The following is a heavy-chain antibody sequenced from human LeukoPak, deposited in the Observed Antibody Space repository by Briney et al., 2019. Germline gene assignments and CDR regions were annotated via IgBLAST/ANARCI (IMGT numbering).Heavy chain of an antibody. CDR1: GFTFGDYA. Sequence: GGSLRLSCTASGFTFGDYAMSWFRQAPGKGLEWVGFIRSKPYGGTTENAASVKGRFTISRDDSKSIAYLQMNSLKTEDTAVYYCARDLGSITMVRGINGPIRWGQGTLVTVSS. V-gene: IGHV3-49*03. J-gene: IGHJ4*02. CDR2: IRSKPYGGTT. CDR3: ARDLGSITMVRGINGPIR. D-gene: IGHD3-10*01.